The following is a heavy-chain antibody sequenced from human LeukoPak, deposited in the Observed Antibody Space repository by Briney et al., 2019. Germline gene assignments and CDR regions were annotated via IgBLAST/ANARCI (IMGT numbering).Heavy chain of an antibody. J-gene: IGHJ5*02. CDR1: GFTFSSYA. Sequence: GGSLRLSCAASGFTFSSYAMGWVRQAPGKGLEWVSAISGSGGSTYYADSVKGRFTISRDNSKNTLYLQMNSLRAEDTAVYYCARGIVGATNGWFDHWGQGTLVTVSS. CDR3: ARGIVGATNGWFDH. V-gene: IGHV3-23*01. D-gene: IGHD1-26*01. CDR2: ISGSGGST.